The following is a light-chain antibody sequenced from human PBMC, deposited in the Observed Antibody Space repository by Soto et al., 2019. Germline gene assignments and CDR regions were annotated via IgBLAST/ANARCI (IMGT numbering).Light chain of an antibody. CDR1: QSLSNFF. CDR2: GTS. J-gene: IGKJ5*01. CDR3: QQYESSPIT. V-gene: IGKV3-20*01. Sequence: EIVLPQSPGILSVSPGEGATISCRASQSLSNFFLAWYQQKPGQAPRLLIYGTSIRATGIPDRFSGSGSETDFTLTVNRLEPEDFAVYYCQQYESSPITFGQGTRLEIK.